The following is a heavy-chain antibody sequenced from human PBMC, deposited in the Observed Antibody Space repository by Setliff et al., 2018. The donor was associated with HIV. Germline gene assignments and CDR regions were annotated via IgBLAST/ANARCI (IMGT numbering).Heavy chain of an antibody. J-gene: IGHJ1*01. V-gene: IGHV1-2*02. CDR3: ASMGYFGESYFQF. Sequence: GASVKVSCKASGYMFTAYHVHWVRRAPGRGLEWMGNIDPNNGVTRSARNFQGRVTMTRDTSISTAYMELSGLTSDDTAVYYCASMGYFGESYFQFWGQGTLVTSPQ. CDR1: GYMFTAYH. CDR2: IDPNNGVT. D-gene: IGHD3-10*01.